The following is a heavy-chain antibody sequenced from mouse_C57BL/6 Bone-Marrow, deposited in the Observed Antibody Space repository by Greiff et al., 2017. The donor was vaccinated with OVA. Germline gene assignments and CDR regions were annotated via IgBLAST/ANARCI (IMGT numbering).Heavy chain of an antibody. CDR3: ARLGKKRVFAY. J-gene: IGHJ3*01. CDR2: INPNNGGT. Sequence: EVQLQQSGPELVKPGASVKIPCKASGYTFTDYNMDWVKQSHGKSLEWIGDINPNNGGTIYNQKFKGKATLTVDKSSSTAYMELRSLTSEDTAVYYCARLGKKRVFAYWGQGTLVTVSA. V-gene: IGHV1-18*01. CDR1: GYTFTDYN. D-gene: IGHD2-1*01.